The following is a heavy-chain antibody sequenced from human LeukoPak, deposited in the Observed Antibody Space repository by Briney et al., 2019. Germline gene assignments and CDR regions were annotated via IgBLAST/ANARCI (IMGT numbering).Heavy chain of an antibody. V-gene: IGHV1-69*05. CDR3: ARDRISGQWLVTLDY. CDR2: IIPIFGTA. Sequence: SSVKVSCKASGGTFSGYAISWVRQAPGQGLEWMGGIIPIFGTANYAQKFQGRVTITTDESTSTAYMELSSLRSEDTAVYYCARDRISGQWLVTLDYWGQGTLVTVSS. D-gene: IGHD6-19*01. CDR1: GGTFSGYA. J-gene: IGHJ4*02.